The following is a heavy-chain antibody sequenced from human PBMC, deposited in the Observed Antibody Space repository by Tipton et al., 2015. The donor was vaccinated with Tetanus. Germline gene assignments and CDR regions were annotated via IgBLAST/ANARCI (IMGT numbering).Heavy chain of an antibody. J-gene: IGHJ4*02. CDR1: GGSISTGGYS. CDR2: IYDSGNT. CDR3: ARNHPPRGYPYGGFHS. D-gene: IGHD5-12*01. V-gene: IGHV4-31*02. Sequence: LRLSCTVSGGSISTGGYSWNWIRQLPGKGLEWIGYIYDSGNTHYNPSLKSRVTMSIDGSKTQFSLKLTSVTAADTAVYYCARNHPPRGYPYGGFHSWGQGTLVTVSS.